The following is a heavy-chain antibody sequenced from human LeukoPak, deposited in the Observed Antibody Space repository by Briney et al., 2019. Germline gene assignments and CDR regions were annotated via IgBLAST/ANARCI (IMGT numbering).Heavy chain of an antibody. CDR2: IPYDGSNK. D-gene: IGHD3-3*01. CDR1: GFTFSSYG. Sequence: GGSLRLSCAASGFTFSSYGMHWVRQAPGKGLXWVAVIPYDGSNKYYADSVKGRFTISRDNSKNTLYLQMNSLRAEDTAVYYCAKDLITTTRQVWGQGTLVTVSS. CDR3: AKDLITTTRQV. V-gene: IGHV3-30*18. J-gene: IGHJ4*02.